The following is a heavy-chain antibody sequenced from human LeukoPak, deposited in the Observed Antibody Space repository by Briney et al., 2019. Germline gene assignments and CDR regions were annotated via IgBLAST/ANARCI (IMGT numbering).Heavy chain of an antibody. CDR3: ARVKGVRAVAGTLDY. CDR1: GYTFTGYY. CDR2: INPNSGGT. V-gene: IGHV1-2*02. D-gene: IGHD6-19*01. J-gene: IGHJ4*02. Sequence: ASVKVPCKASGYTFTGYYMHWVRQAPGQGLEWMGWINPNSGGTNYAQKFQGRVTMTRDTSISTAYMELSRLRSDDTAVYYCARVKGVRAVAGTLDYWGQGTLVTVSS.